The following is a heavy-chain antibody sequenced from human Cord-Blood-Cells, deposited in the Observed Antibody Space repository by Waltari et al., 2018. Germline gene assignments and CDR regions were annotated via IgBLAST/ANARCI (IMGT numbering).Heavy chain of an antibody. CDR3: AKDIALGIEAFDI. CDR1: GFTFYDYA. Sequence: EVQLLESGGGLVQPGRSLRLSCAASGFTFYDYALHWFRQAPGKGLEVVSGISWNSGSIGYADSVKGRFTIARDNDKNSMYLQMNSLRAEDTALYYCAKDIALGIEAFDIWGQGTMVTVSS. V-gene: IGHV3-9*01. CDR2: ISWNSGSI. J-gene: IGHJ3*02. D-gene: IGHD3-16*01.